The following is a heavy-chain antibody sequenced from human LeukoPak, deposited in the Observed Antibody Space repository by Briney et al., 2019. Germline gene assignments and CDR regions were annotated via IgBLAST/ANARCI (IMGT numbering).Heavy chain of an antibody. J-gene: IGHJ4*02. Sequence: ASVKVSCRASGYTFTGYYMHWVRQAPGQGLEWMGWINPNSGGTNYAQKFQGWVTMTRDTSISTAYMELSRLRSDDTAVYYCAREAVAGRRFDYWGQGTLVTVSS. CDR3: AREAVAGRRFDY. D-gene: IGHD6-19*01. CDR2: INPNSGGT. V-gene: IGHV1-2*04. CDR1: GYTFTGYY.